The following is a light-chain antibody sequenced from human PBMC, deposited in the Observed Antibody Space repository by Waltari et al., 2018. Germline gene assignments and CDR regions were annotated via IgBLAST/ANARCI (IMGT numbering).Light chain of an antibody. CDR3: QQLYTYPYT. CDR1: QGISTY. Sequence: IQLTQSPSSLSASVGDRVTITCRSSQGISTYLAWYQQKPGEAPKLLIYDASTLESGVPSRCSGSGSGTDFTLAIISLQPEDCATEYCQQLYTYPYTFGQAAEL. J-gene: IGKJ2*01. V-gene: IGKV1-9*01. CDR2: DAS.